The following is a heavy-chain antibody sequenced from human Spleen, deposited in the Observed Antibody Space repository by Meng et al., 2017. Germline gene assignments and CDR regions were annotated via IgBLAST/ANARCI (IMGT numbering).Heavy chain of an antibody. D-gene: IGHD6-13*01. J-gene: IGHJ4*02. CDR2: IDPKSGDT. CDR1: GYIFPDHW. V-gene: IGHV1-2*06. Sequence: VESVPAGAVVKTARAPVTVSCKPSGYIFPDHWLNWVRRAPGQGLEWMGRIDPKSGDTHYAQRFQGRVTMTGDTSISTAYMELSGLRSDDTAMYYCARDEDISAAGKLFGDYWGQGTLVTVSS. CDR3: ARDEDISAAGKLFGDY.